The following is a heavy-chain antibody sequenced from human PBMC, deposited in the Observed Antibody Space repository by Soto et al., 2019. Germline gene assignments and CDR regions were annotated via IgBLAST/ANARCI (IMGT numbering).Heavy chain of an antibody. D-gene: IGHD3-22*01. CDR3: ASRSSNCYDSSGYYSYYFGY. V-gene: IGHV1-69*01. J-gene: IGHJ4*02. CDR2: IIPIFGPA. Sequence: QVQLVQSGAEVKKPGSSVKVSCKASGGTFSSYAISWVRQAPGQGLEWMGGIIPIFGPANYAQKFQGRVTVTADESTSTAYMELSSVSAEDTAVYYCASRSSNCYDSSGYYSYYFGYWGQGTLVTVSS. CDR1: GGTFSSYA.